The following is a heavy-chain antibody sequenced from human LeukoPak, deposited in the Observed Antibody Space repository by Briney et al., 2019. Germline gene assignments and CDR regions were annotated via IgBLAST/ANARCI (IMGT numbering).Heavy chain of an antibody. V-gene: IGHV1-24*01. CDR2: FDPEDGET. CDR3: ATDRGIVATIGWFDP. Sequence: ASVKVSCKVSGYTLTELSMHWVRQAPGEGLEWMGGFDPEDGETIYAQKFQGRVTMTEDTSTDTAYMELSSLRSEDTAVYYCATDRGIVATIGWFDPWGQGTLVTVSS. D-gene: IGHD5-12*01. J-gene: IGHJ5*02. CDR1: GYTLTELS.